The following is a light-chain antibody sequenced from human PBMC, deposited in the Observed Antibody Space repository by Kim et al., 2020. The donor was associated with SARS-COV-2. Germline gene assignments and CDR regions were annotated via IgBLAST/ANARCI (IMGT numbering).Light chain of an antibody. CDR1: SGINVGTYR. V-gene: IGLV5-45*03. CDR2: YKSDSDK. Sequence: VLTQPSSLSASPGASASLTCTLRSGINVGTYRIYWYQQKPGSPPQYLLRYKSDSDKQQGSGVPSRFSGSKDASANAGILLISGLQSEDEADYYCMIWHSSAWVFGGGTQLTVL. J-gene: IGLJ3*02. CDR3: MIWHSSAWV.